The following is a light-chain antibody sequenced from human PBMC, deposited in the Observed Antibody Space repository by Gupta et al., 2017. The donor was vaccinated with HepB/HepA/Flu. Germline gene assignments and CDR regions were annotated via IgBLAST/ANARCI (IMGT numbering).Light chain of an antibody. V-gene: IGKV3-20*01. Sequence: EVVLTQSPGTLSYSPGERATPSCRASQSLSSSYFAWYQQKPGQAPRLLIYEASYRATGIPDRFSGSGSGTDFTLTISRLESEDFAVYYCQQYGSSPITFGQGTRLDIK. CDR3: QQYGSSPIT. J-gene: IGKJ5*01. CDR2: EAS. CDR1: QSLSSSY.